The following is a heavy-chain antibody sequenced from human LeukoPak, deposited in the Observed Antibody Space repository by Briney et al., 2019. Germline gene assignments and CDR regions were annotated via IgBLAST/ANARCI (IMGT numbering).Heavy chain of an antibody. CDR1: GFTVSSNY. V-gene: IGHV3-53*05. Sequence: GGSLRLSCAASGFTVSSNYMSWVRQAPGKGLEWVSVIYSGGSTYYADSVKGRFTISRDNSKNTLYLQMNSLRAEDTAVYYCARTTTVTTVPDYWGQGTLVTVSS. CDR3: ARTTTVTTVPDY. CDR2: IYSGGST. J-gene: IGHJ4*02. D-gene: IGHD4-17*01.